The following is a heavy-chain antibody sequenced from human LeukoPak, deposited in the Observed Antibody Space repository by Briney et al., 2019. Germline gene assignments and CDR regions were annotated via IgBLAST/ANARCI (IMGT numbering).Heavy chain of an antibody. J-gene: IGHJ3*02. CDR1: GFTFSSYA. CDR3: ARGKSPGIVVDAFDI. Sequence: GGSLRLSCAASGFTFSSYAMHWVRQAPGKGLEWVAVISYDGSNKYYADSVKGRFTISRDNSKNTLYLQMNSLRAEDTAVYYCARGKSPGIVVDAFDIWGQGTMVTVSS. V-gene: IGHV3-30-3*01. CDR2: ISYDGSNK. D-gene: IGHD2-15*01.